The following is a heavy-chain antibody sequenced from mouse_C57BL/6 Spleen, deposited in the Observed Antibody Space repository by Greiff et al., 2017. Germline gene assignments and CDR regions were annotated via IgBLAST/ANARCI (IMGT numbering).Heavy chain of an antibody. CDR2: IYPGSGST. Sequence: VQLQQSGAELVKPGASVKMSCKASGYTFTSYWITWVKQRPGQGLEWIGDIYPGSGSTNYNEKFKSKATLTVDTSSSTAYMQLSSLTSEDSAVYYCARPAYDYDDYAMDYWGQGTSVTVSS. CDR3: ARPAYDYDDYAMDY. V-gene: IGHV1-55*01. J-gene: IGHJ4*01. CDR1: GYTFTSYW. D-gene: IGHD2-4*01.